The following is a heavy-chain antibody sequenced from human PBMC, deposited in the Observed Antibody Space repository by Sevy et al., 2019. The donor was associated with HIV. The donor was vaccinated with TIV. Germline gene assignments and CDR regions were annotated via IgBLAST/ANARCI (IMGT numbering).Heavy chain of an antibody. Sequence: GGSLRLSCAASGFTFSSYSMNWVRQAPGKGLEWVSSISSSSSYIYYANSVKGRFTISRDNSKNSFYLQMDNLRVEDTALYYCAREGCTRPHDYWGQGTRVTVSS. V-gene: IGHV3-21*04. CDR1: GFTFSSYS. CDR2: ISSSSSYI. D-gene: IGHD2-8*01. J-gene: IGHJ4*02. CDR3: AREGCTRPHDY.